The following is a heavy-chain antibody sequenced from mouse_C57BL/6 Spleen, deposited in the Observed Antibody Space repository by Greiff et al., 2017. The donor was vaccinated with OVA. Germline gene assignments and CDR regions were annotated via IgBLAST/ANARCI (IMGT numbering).Heavy chain of an antibody. CDR3: ARHYSNYYWYFDV. Sequence: QVQLQQPGAELVMPGASVKLSCKASGYTFTSYRMHWVKQRPGQGLEWIGEIDPSDSYTNYNQKFKGKSTLTVDKSSSTAYMQLSSLTSEDSAVYYCARHYSNYYWYFDVWGTGTTVTVSS. CDR2: IDPSDSYT. CDR1: GYTFTSYR. D-gene: IGHD2-5*01. V-gene: IGHV1-69*01. J-gene: IGHJ1*03.